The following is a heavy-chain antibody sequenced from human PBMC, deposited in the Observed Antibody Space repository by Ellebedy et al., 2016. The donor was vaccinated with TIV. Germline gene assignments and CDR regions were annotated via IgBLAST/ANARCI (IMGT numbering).Heavy chain of an antibody. CDR1: GGSISSGGYY. CDR2: IYYSGST. V-gene: IGHV4-61*08. D-gene: IGHD6-19*01. Sequence: SETLSLTXTVSGGSISSGGYYWSWIRQHPGKGLEWIGYIYYSGSTNYNPSLKSRVTISVDTSKNQFSLKLSSVTAADTAVYYCARGGYSSGWYRFDYWGQGTLVTVSS. CDR3: ARGGYSSGWYRFDY. J-gene: IGHJ4*02.